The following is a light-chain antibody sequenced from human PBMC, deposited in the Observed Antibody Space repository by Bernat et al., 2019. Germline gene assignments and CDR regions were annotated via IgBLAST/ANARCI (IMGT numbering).Light chain of an antibody. CDR3: QQYDTYPYT. Sequence: AIRMTQSPSSFSVSTGDRVTITCRASQGIGTYLAWYQQKPGLAPKLLIYATSTLQTGVPPRFSGSKDGTDFTLTISRLQSEDFATYYCQQYDTYPYTFGQWTKLEIK. J-gene: IGKJ2*01. V-gene: IGKV1-8*01. CDR2: ATS. CDR1: QGIGTY.